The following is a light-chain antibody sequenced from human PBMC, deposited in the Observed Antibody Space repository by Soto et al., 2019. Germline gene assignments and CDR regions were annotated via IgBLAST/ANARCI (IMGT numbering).Light chain of an antibody. CDR2: GAS. Sequence: EIVMTQSPATLSVSPGERATLSCRASQSVSNNLAWYQQKPGQAPRLLIYGASTRATSIPDRFSGSGSGTEFTLTISSLQSEDFAVYYCQQYNYWPPLTFGGGTKVEIK. J-gene: IGKJ4*01. CDR1: QSVSNN. V-gene: IGKV3-15*01. CDR3: QQYNYWPPLT.